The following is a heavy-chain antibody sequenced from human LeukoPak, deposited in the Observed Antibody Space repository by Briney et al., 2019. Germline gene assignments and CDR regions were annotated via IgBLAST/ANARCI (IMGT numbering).Heavy chain of an antibody. CDR3: ARDSLYSSSYFDY. V-gene: IGHV3-30*04. Sequence: PGGSLRLSCAASGFTFSSYAMHWVRQAPGKGLEWVAVISYDGGNKYYADSVKGRFTISRDNSKNTLYLQMNSLRAEDTAVYYCARDSLYSSSYFDYWGQGTLVTVSS. D-gene: IGHD6-13*01. CDR1: GFTFSSYA. J-gene: IGHJ4*02. CDR2: ISYDGGNK.